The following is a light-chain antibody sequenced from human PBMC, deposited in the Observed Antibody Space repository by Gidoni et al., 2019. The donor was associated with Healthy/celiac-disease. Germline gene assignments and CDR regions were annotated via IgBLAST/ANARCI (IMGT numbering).Light chain of an antibody. J-gene: IGLJ1*01. CDR1: SSNVGGNNS. V-gene: IGLV2-14*03. Sequence: QSALTQPASVSGSPGPSITISCTGASSNVGGNNSVSWYQQHPGNAPKLIIYDVSNRSSGVSNRFSGSTSGNTASLTISGLQAEDEGYYYCSSYTTSSTQVFGTGTKVTVL. CDR2: DVS. CDR3: SSYTTSSTQV.